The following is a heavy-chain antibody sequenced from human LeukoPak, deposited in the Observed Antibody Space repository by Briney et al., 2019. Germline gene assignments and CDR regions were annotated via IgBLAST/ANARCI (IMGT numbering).Heavy chain of an antibody. CDR3: ARGGYSYARLGGRHFDY. CDR1: GITVSNYD. CDR2: INHSGST. D-gene: IGHD5-18*01. J-gene: IGHJ4*02. Sequence: GSLRLSCVVSGITVSNYDITWVRQAPGKGLEWIGEINHSGSTNYNPSLKSRVTISVDTSKNQFSLKLSSVTAADTAVYYCARGGYSYARLGGRHFDYWGQGTLVTVSS. V-gene: IGHV4-34*01.